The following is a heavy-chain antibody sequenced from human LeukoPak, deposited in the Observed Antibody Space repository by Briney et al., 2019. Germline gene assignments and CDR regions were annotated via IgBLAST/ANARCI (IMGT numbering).Heavy chain of an antibody. J-gene: IGHJ4*02. Sequence: GKSLRLSCAASGFNFRNYGVHWVRQAPGKGLEWVAVISDDGRNKNYADSVKGRFTISRDSSNNTLYLQMNSLRAEDTGVYFCAKDRETTASGTFDFRGQGTLVTVSS. CDR3: AKDRETTASGTFDF. CDR2: ISDDGRNK. V-gene: IGHV3-30*06. D-gene: IGHD6-13*01. CDR1: GFNFRNYG.